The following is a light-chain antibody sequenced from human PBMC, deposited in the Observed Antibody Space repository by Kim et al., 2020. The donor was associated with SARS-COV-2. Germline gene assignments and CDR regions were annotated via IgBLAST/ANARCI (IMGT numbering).Light chain of an antibody. V-gene: IGLV3-16*01. CDR3: LSADSSGTSSYV. J-gene: IGLJ1*01. CDR1: ALPKKY. CDR2: KDS. Sequence: SYELTQPPSVSVSLGQMARITCSGEALPKKYAYWYQQKPGQFPVLVIYKDSERPSGIPERFSGSSSGTIVTLTISGVQAEDEADYYCLSADSSGTSSYVFGTGTKVTVL.